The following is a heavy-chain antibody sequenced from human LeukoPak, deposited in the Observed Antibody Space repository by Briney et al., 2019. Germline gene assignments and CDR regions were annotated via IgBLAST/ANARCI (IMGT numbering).Heavy chain of an antibody. CDR3: ARGGNVDIVATIDFDY. V-gene: IGHV1-46*01. CDR2: INPSGGST. Sequence: ASVKVSCKASGYTFTSYYMHWVRQAPGQGLEWMGIINPSGGSTYYAQKFQGRVTMTRDTSTSTVYMELSSLRSEDTAVYYCARGGNVDIVATIDFDYWGQGTLVAVSS. D-gene: IGHD5-12*01. CDR1: GYTFTSYY. J-gene: IGHJ4*02.